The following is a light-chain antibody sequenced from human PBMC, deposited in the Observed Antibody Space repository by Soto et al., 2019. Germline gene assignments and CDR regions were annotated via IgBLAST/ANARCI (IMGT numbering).Light chain of an antibody. Sequence: DIQMTQSPSTLSASVGDRVTITCRASQSISNWLAWYQQKPGKAPKLLIYRASAVDSGVPSRFSGSGSGTEFTITISSLQPDDFATYYCQQYSTYSLTFGQGTKLEI. CDR1: QSISNW. J-gene: IGKJ2*01. CDR2: RAS. V-gene: IGKV1-5*03. CDR3: QQYSTYSLT.